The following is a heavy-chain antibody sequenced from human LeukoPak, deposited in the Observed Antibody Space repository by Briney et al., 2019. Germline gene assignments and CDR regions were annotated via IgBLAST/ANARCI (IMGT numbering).Heavy chain of an antibody. J-gene: IGHJ5*01. V-gene: IGHV4-61*02. CDR2: IYTSGST. D-gene: IGHD2-2*01. Sequence: PSQTLSLTCTVSGGSISSGSYYWSWIRQPAGKGLEWIGRIYTSGSTNCNPSLKSRVTISVDTSKNQFSLKLSSVTAADTAVYYCARGSGYCSSTSCPSVWFDPWGQGTLVTVSS. CDR1: GGSISSGSYY. CDR3: ARGSGYCSSTSCPSVWFDP.